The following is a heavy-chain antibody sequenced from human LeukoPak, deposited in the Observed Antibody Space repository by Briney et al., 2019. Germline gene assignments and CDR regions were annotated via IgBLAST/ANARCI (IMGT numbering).Heavy chain of an antibody. CDR3: ARHGSREAALPYNWFDP. CDR2: IYTSGST. Sequence: SETLSLTCTVSGGSISSYYWGWIRQPPGKGLEWIGYIYTSGSTNYNPSLKSRVTISVDTSKNQFSLKLSSVAAADTAVYYCARHGSREAALPYNWFDPWGQGTLVTVSS. CDR1: GGSISSYY. J-gene: IGHJ5*02. D-gene: IGHD6-6*01. V-gene: IGHV4-4*09.